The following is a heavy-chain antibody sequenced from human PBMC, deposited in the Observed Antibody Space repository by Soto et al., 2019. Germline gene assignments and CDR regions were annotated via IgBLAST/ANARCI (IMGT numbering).Heavy chain of an antibody. CDR3: AREVPMDGSGSFYTYYFDY. D-gene: IGHD3-10*01. CDR2: IHYSGST. V-gene: IGHV4-61*01. Sequence: SETLSLTCTVSGGSVGSGTYYWSWIRKPPGTGLDWIAYIHYSGSTNYNPSLKSRVTISVDTSKNQFSLKLRYVTAADKAVYYCAREVPMDGSGSFYTYYFDYWGQGTLVTVSS. J-gene: IGHJ4*02. CDR1: GGSVGSGTYY.